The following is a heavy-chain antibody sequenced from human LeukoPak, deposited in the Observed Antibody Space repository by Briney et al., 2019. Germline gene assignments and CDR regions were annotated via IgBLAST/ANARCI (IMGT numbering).Heavy chain of an antibody. V-gene: IGHV1-18*01. CDR2: ISAYNGYT. CDR1: GYTFTSYG. J-gene: IGHJ4*02. Sequence: ASVKVSCKASGYTFTSYGISWVRQAPGQGLEWMGWISAYNGYTNYAQKFRGRVTITADKSTRTAYMELSSLRSEDTAVYYCARDNDSRDPPHFDYWGQGTLVTVSS. CDR3: ARDNDSRDPPHFDY. D-gene: IGHD3-16*01.